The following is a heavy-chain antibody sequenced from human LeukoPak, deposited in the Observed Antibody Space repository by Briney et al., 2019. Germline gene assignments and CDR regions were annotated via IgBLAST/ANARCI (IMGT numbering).Heavy chain of an antibody. J-gene: IGHJ4*02. D-gene: IGHD3-22*01. Sequence: GGSLRLSCAASGFTFSSYAMSWVRQAPGKGLEWVSYITSSGSTKYYADSVKGRFTISRDNSKNTLYLQMNSLRAEDTAVYYCAKDRGITMIVADYWGQGTLVTVSS. CDR2: ITSSGSTK. CDR3: AKDRGITMIVADY. V-gene: IGHV3-23*01. CDR1: GFTFSSYA.